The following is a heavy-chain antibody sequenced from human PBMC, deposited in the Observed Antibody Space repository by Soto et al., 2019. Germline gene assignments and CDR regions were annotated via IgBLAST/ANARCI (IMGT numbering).Heavy chain of an antibody. CDR3: ASLYCGGDCYYYYGMDV. D-gene: IGHD2-21*02. V-gene: IGHV3-66*01. CDR1: GFTVSSHY. CDR2: LYGGGTT. J-gene: IGHJ6*02. Sequence: PGGSLRLSCAASGFTVSSHYMSWVRQAPGRGLEWVSVLYGGGTTYSADSVKGRFAISRDNSKNTLSLQINSLRAEDTAVYYCASLYCGGDCYYYYGMDVWGQGTTVTVSS.